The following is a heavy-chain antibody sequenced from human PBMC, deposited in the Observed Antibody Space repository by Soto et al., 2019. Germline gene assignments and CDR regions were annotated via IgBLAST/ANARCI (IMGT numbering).Heavy chain of an antibody. CDR3: ARVRIGTTSYYFDY. Sequence: QVQLVQSGAEVKKPGSSVKVSCKASGGTFSSYAISWVRQAPGQWLEWMGGIIPIFGTANYAQKFQGRVTITADESTSTAYMELSSLRSEDTAVYYCARVRIGTTSYYFDYWGQGTLVTVSS. CDR2: IIPIFGTA. CDR1: GGTFSSYA. D-gene: IGHD1-7*01. J-gene: IGHJ4*02. V-gene: IGHV1-69*12.